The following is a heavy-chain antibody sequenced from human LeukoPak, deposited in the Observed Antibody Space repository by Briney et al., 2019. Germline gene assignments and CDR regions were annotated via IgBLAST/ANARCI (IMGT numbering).Heavy chain of an antibody. Sequence: PSETLSLTCTVSGGPMSSSRYYWGWIRQPPGKGLEWIGRFYYSGSTYYNPSLKSRVTISVDTSKSQFSLKLSSVTAADTAVYYCARRSVVVVPAAIDYYYYGMDVWGQGTTVTVSS. V-gene: IGHV4-39*01. J-gene: IGHJ6*02. D-gene: IGHD2-2*01. CDR3: ARRSVVVVPAAIDYYYYGMDV. CDR2: FYYSGST. CDR1: GGPMSSSRYY.